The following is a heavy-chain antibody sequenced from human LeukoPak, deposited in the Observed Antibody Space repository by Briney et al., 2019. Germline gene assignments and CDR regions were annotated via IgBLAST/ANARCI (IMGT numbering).Heavy chain of an antibody. CDR2: IRHDGSNK. Sequence: GGSLRLSCAASGFTFSSYGMHWVRQAPGKGLEWVAFIRHDGSNKYYADSVKGRFTISRDNSKNTLYLQMNSLRTEEDTAVYYCAKGGYYGSGSFDYWGQGTLVTVSS. CDR1: GFTFSSYG. CDR3: AKGGYYGSGSFDY. D-gene: IGHD3-10*01. J-gene: IGHJ4*02. V-gene: IGHV3-30*02.